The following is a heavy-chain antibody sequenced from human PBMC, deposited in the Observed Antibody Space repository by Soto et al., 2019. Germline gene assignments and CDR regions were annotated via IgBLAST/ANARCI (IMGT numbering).Heavy chain of an antibody. CDR1: VFTLVDYA. V-gene: IGHV3-49*03. CDR2: IGSKAYVGTT. Sequence: GALRLSCTSSVFTLVDYAMSWFRQAPGNGLEWVVLIGSKAYVGTTEYAASVKGRFTISRDDSKSIAYLQMNSLKTEDTAVYYCTREGPYSSSWYSYSNYYYYGMDVWGQGTTVTVSS. D-gene: IGHD6-13*01. J-gene: IGHJ6*02. CDR3: TREGPYSSSWYSYSNYYYYGMDV.